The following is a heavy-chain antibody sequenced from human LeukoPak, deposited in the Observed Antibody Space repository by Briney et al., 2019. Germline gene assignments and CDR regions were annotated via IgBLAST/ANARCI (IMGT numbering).Heavy chain of an antibody. CDR3: ARAGGYSDWYFDL. V-gene: IGHV1-18*01. D-gene: IGHD3-22*01. CDR1: GYTLTSYS. J-gene: IGHJ2*01. CDR2: ISAYNGNT. Sequence: GASVKVSCKASGYTLTSYSISWVRQAPGQGLEWMGWISAYNGNTNYAQKFQGRVTMTTDPSTSTAYMDLRSLRSDDTAVYYCARAGGYSDWYFDLWGRGTLVTVSS.